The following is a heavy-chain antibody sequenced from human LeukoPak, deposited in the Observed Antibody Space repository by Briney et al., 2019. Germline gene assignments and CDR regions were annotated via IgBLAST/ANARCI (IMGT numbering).Heavy chain of an antibody. CDR1: GFSLSTSGMR. Sequence: SGPALVKPTQTLTLTCTFSGFSLSTSGMRVSWIRQPPGKALEWLARIDWDDDKFYSTSLKTRLTISMDTSKDQVVLTMTNMDPVDTATYYCARTAYSSGWACFDYWGQGTLVTVSS. V-gene: IGHV2-70*04. D-gene: IGHD6-19*01. CDR3: ARTAYSSGWACFDY. CDR2: IDWDDDK. J-gene: IGHJ4*02.